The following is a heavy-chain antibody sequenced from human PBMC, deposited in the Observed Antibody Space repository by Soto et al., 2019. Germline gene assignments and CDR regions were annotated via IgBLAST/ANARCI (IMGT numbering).Heavy chain of an antibody. CDR2: INSDGSST. Sequence: GGSLRLSCAASGFTFSSYWMHWVRQAPGKGLVWVSRINSDGSSTFYADSVKGRFTISRDNAKNTLYLHMNSLRAEDKAVYYCASPLLTPFDYWAQGTLVTVSS. V-gene: IGHV3-74*01. CDR3: ASPLLTPFDY. CDR1: GFTFSSYW. D-gene: IGHD7-27*01. J-gene: IGHJ4*02.